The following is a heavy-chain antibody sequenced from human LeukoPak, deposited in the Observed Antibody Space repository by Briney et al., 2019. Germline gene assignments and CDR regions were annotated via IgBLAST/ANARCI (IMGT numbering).Heavy chain of an antibody. CDR3: AKVEGREGGWSEYFQY. J-gene: IGHJ1*01. CDR2: ISISGGST. CDR1: GFTFSSYA. Sequence: GGSLRLSCAASGFTFSSYAMSWVRQAPGKGLEWVSAISISGGSTYYADSVKGRFTVSRDNSKNTLYLQMNSLRAEDTAVYYCAKVEGREGGWSEYFQYWGQGTLVTVSS. V-gene: IGHV3-23*01. D-gene: IGHD6-19*01.